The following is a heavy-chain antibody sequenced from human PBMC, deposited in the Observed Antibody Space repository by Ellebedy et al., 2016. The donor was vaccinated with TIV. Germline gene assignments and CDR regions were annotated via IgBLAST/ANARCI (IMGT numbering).Heavy chain of an antibody. J-gene: IGHJ6*03. CDR1: GFTFSSNY. CDR2: IYSGGST. V-gene: IGHV3-53*01. CDR3: ATRDYDLWSGVSYYYYMDV. D-gene: IGHD3-3*01. Sequence: GESLKISCAASGFTFSSNYMSWVRQAPGKGLEWVSVIYSGGSTFYADSVKGRFTISRDNSKNTLYLQMNSLRAEDTAVYYCATRDYDLWSGVSYYYYMDVWGKGTTVTVSS.